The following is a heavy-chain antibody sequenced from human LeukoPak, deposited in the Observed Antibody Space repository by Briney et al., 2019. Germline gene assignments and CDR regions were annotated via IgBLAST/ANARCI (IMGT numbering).Heavy chain of an antibody. CDR3: AREPVATGHYFDY. J-gene: IGHJ4*02. D-gene: IGHD4-23*01. CDR2: IYYSGST. V-gene: IGHV4-31*03. CDR1: GGSISSGGYY. Sequence: SETLSLTCTVSGGSISSGGYYWSWIRQHPGKGLEWIGYIYYSGSTYYNPSLKSRVTISVDTSKNQFSLKLSSVTAADTAVYYCAREPVATGHYFDYWGQGTLVTVSS.